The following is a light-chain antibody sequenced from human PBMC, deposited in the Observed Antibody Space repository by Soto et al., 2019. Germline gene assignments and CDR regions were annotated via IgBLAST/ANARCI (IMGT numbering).Light chain of an antibody. CDR3: TSYTSSSTWV. J-gene: IGLJ3*02. CDR2: EVS. CDR1: SSDVGGYNY. V-gene: IGLV2-14*01. Sequence: QSALTQPASVSGSPGQSITISCTGTSSDVGGYNYVSWYQQHPGKAPKLMIYEVSNRPSGISNRFSGCKSGNTASLTISGLQAEDEAYYYCTSYTSSSTWVFGGGTKLTVL.